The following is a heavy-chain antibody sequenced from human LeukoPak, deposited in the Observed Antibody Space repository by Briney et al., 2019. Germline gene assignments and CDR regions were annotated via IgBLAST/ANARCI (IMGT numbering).Heavy chain of an antibody. V-gene: IGHV4-59*01. CDR3: ARTSWVNYYYYFMDV. J-gene: IGHJ6*03. Sequence: PSETLSLTCTVSGGSISSYYWSWIRQPPGKGLEWIGYIYYSGSTNYNPSLKSRVTISVDTSKNQFSLKLSSVTAADTAVYYCARTSWVNYYYYFMDVWGKGTTVTISS. CDR2: IYYSGST. CDR1: GGSISSYY. D-gene: IGHD2-2*01.